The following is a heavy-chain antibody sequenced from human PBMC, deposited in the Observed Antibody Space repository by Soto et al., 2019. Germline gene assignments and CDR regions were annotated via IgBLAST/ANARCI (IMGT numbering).Heavy chain of an antibody. D-gene: IGHD2-2*01. CDR1: GYTFTSYG. Sequence: ASVKVSCKASGYTFTSYGISWVRQAPGQGLEWMGWISAYNGNKNYAQKLQGKVNKTTDTSTIAAYMELRSLRSYDTVVYYCARAIVVVPAADPFFDYWGQGTLVTVSS. CDR3: ARAIVVVPAADPFFDY. CDR2: ISAYNGNK. V-gene: IGHV1-18*01. J-gene: IGHJ4*02.